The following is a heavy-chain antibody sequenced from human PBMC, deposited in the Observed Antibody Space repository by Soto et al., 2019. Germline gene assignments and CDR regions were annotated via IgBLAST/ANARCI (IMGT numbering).Heavy chain of an antibody. V-gene: IGHV1-8*01. CDR3: ARRPPEPGHCSSTRCYEGDY. CDR2: MNPNSGNT. CDR1: GYTFTSYD. D-gene: IGHD2-2*03. Sequence: QVQLVQSGAEVKKPGASVKVSCKASGYTFTSYDINWVRQATGQGLEWMGWMNPNSGNTGYAQKFQGRVTMTRNTSISKAYMEQSSLRSEDTAEYYCARRPPEPGHCSSTRCYEGDYWGPGTLVTAS. J-gene: IGHJ4*02.